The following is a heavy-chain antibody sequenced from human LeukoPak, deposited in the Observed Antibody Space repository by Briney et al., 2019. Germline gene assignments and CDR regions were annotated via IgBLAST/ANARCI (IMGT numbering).Heavy chain of an antibody. V-gene: IGHV1-2*02. J-gene: IGHJ4*02. CDR2: IKPDSGAT. CDR1: GYTFTGNY. Sequence: AASVKVSCKDSGYTFTGNYIHWVRHAPRERVEWMVWIKPDSGATNYAQKFQGRVTMTRDTSISTAHMELNRLTSDDTAVYYCARPVYRYGYILDYRGQGTLVTVSS. CDR3: ARPVYRYGYILDY. D-gene: IGHD5-18*01.